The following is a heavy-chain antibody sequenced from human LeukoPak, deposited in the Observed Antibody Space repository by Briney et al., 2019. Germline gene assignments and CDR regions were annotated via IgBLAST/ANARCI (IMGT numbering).Heavy chain of an antibody. Sequence: ASVKVSCKASGGTFSSYAISWVRQAPGQGLEWMGGIIPIFGTANYAQKFQGRVTITTDESTSPAYMELSSLRSEDTAVYYCARDLTTIAGGRFDPWGQGTLVTVSS. CDR2: IIPIFGTA. D-gene: IGHD4-17*01. CDR1: GGTFSSYA. J-gene: IGHJ5*02. V-gene: IGHV1-69*05. CDR3: ARDLTTIAGGRFDP.